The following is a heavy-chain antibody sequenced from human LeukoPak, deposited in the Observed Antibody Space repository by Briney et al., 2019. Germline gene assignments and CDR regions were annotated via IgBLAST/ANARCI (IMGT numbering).Heavy chain of an antibody. CDR2: IRSKAYGGTT. J-gene: IGHJ4*02. Sequence: GSPRLSCTASGLTFWDYAMTWVRQASGEGVGGVGFIRSKAYGGTTEYAASVKGRFTISRDDSKSIAYLQMNSLKTEDTAVYYCTRDLGYGSGTYYLDYWGQGTLVTVSS. V-gene: IGHV3-49*04. D-gene: IGHD3-10*01. CDR3: TRDLGYGSGTYYLDY. CDR1: GLTFWDYA.